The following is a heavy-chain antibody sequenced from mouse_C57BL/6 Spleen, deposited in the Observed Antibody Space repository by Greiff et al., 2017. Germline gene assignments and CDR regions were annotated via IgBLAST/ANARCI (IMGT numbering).Heavy chain of an antibody. CDR3: AKPAGSYCSNYDAMDY. Sequence: EVMLVESGGDLVKPGGSLKLSCAASGFTFSSYGMSWFRQTPDKRLEWVATISSGGSYTYYPYSVKGRSTIPRDNANNTLYLQMSSLKYEDTAMYDCAKPAGSYCSNYDAMDYWGQGTSVTVSS. V-gene: IGHV5-6*01. D-gene: IGHD2-5*01. CDR2: ISSGGSYT. J-gene: IGHJ4*01. CDR1: GFTFSSYG.